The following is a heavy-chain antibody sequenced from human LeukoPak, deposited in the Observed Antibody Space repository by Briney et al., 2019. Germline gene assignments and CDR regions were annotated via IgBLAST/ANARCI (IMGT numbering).Heavy chain of an antibody. CDR2: ISFDGANK. J-gene: IGHJ4*02. CDR3: ARGRAGIAAAGFDY. Sequence: GGSLRLSCATSGFTFSMSSMHWVRLAPGKGLEWLAGISFDGANKFSGDSVKGRFSISRDHSKNTLYLQMNSLGLDDTAVYFCARGRAGIAAAGFDYWGQGTLVTVSS. D-gene: IGHD6-13*01. V-gene: IGHV3-30*04. CDR1: GFTFSMSS.